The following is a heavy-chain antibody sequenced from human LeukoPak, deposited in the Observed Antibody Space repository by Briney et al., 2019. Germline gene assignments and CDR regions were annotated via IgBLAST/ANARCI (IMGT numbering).Heavy chain of an antibody. Sequence: GGSLRLSCAASGFTFSTYSMNWVRQAPGKGLEWVSSISSSSSYIYYADSVKGRFTISRDNAKNSLYLQMNSLGAEDAAVYYCARDSGSYYDGGFDYWGQGTLVTVSS. CDR3: ARDSGSYYDGGFDY. CDR2: ISSSSSYI. D-gene: IGHD3-10*01. V-gene: IGHV3-21*01. J-gene: IGHJ4*02. CDR1: GFTFSTYS.